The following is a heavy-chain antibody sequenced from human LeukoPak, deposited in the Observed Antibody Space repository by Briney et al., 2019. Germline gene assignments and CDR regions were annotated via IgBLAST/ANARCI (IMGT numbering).Heavy chain of an antibody. V-gene: IGHV3-33*06. J-gene: IGHJ6*02. CDR2: IWYDGSNK. Sequence: GRSLRLSCAASGFTFSSYGMHWVRQAPGKGLEWVAVIWYDGSNKYYADSVKGRFTISRDNSKNTLYLQMNSLRAEDTAVYYCAKGIAVAGTDGSVSYYYYGMDVWGQGTTVTVSS. CDR1: GFTFSSYG. CDR3: AKGIAVAGTDGSVSYYYYGMDV. D-gene: IGHD6-19*01.